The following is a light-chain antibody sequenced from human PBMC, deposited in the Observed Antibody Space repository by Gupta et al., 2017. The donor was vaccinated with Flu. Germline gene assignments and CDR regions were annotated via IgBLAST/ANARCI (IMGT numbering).Light chain of an antibody. Sequence: SSSNIGSNYVYWYQHLPGTAPILLIYSNDQRPSGIPDRFSGSKSGTSGSLAISGLRSEDEADYYCAARDDNLYGWVFGGGTKLTVL. V-gene: IGLV1-47*01. J-gene: IGLJ3*02. CDR3: AARDDNLYGWV. CDR2: SND. CDR1: SSNIGSNY.